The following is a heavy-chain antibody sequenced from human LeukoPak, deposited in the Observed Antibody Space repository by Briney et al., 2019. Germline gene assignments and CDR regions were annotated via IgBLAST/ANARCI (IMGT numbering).Heavy chain of an antibody. CDR1: GFNFDDYA. D-gene: IGHD4-17*01. CDR2: ISWNSGNI. CDR3: AKAHDYGDYAGFDY. Sequence: QPGGSLRLSCAASGFNFDDYAMHWVRQAPAKGLEWVSGISWNSGNIAYADSVKGRFTISRDSAKTSLYLQINNLRAEDTALYYCAKAHDYGDYAGFDYWGQGTLVSVSS. V-gene: IGHV3-9*01. J-gene: IGHJ4*02.